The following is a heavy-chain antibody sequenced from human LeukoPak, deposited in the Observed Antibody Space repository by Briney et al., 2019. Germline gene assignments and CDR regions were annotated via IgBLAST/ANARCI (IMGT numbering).Heavy chain of an antibody. J-gene: IGHJ4*02. Sequence: GGSLRLSCAASGFTFSDYYMSWIRQAPGKGLEWVSYISSSGSTIYYADSVKGRFTISRDNAKNSLYLQMNSLRAEDTAVYYCARVMTTVVTPVDYWGQGTLVTVSS. CDR3: ARVMTTVVTPVDY. D-gene: IGHD4-23*01. CDR2: ISSSGSTI. V-gene: IGHV3-11*01. CDR1: GFTFSDYY.